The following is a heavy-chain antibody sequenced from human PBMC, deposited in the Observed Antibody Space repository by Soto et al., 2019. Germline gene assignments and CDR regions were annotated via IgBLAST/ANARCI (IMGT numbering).Heavy chain of an antibody. J-gene: IGHJ3*02. CDR2: INAGNGNT. V-gene: IGHV1-3*01. D-gene: IGHD5-12*01. CDR3: ARDFPLGSGCFWNNQYGSDAFDI. CDR1: GYTFTSYA. Sequence: ASVKVSCKASGYTFTSYAMHWVRQAPGQRLEWMGWINAGNGNTKYSQKFQGRVTITRDTSASTAYMELSSLRSEDTAVYYCARDFPLGSGCFWNNQYGSDAFDICGQRTMVPVS.